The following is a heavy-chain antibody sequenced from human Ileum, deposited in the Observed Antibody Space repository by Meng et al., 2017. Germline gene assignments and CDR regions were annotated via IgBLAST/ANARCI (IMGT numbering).Heavy chain of an antibody. J-gene: IGHJ4*02. Sequence: GERVESGGGLIQPGGSLRLSCAASGFTVSSNYMSWVRQAPGKGLEWVSVIYSGGSTYYADSVKGRFTISRDNSRNTLYLQMNSLRADDTAVYYCVREQYESRGHWGQGTLVTVSS. CDR3: VREQYESRGH. V-gene: IGHV3-53*01. CDR1: GFTVSSNY. CDR2: IYSGGST. D-gene: IGHD3-22*01.